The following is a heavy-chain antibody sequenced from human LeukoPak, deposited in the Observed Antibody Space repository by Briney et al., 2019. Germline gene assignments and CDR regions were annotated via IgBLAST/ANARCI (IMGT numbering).Heavy chain of an antibody. CDR1: GGSISSYY. J-gene: IGHJ4*02. D-gene: IGHD3-10*01. CDR3: ARDGNMVRGVFDY. CDR2: IYYSGST. Sequence: PSETLSLTCTVSGGSISSYYWSWIRRPPGKGLEWIGYIYYSGSTNYNPSLKSRVTISVDTSKNQFSLKLSSVTAADTAVYYCARDGNMVRGVFDYWGQGTLVTVSS. V-gene: IGHV4-59*01.